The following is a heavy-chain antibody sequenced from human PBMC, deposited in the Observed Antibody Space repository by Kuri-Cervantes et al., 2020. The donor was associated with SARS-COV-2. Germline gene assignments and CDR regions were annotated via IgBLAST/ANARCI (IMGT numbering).Heavy chain of an antibody. V-gene: IGHV3-53*01. J-gene: IGHJ1*01. CDR3: ARDGIRWFRFQH. CDR2: IYSGGST. D-gene: IGHD4-23*01. Sequence: ETLSLTCTVSGGSISSYYWSWVRQAPGKGLEWVSVIYSGGSTYYADSVKGRFTISRDNSKNTLYLQMNSLRAEDTAVYYCARDGIRWFRFQHWGQGTLVTVSS. CDR1: GGSISSYY.